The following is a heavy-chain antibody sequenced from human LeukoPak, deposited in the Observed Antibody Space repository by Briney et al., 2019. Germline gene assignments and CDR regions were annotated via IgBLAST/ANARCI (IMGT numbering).Heavy chain of an antibody. D-gene: IGHD3-3*01. V-gene: IGHV4-31*03. Sequence: SETLSLTCTVSGGSISSGGYYWRWIRQHPGKGLEWIGYIYYSGSTYYNPSLKSRVTISVDTSKNQFSLKLSSVTAADTAVYYCARDRFLGSGGYGMDVWGQGTTVTVSS. CDR2: IYYSGST. CDR3: ARDRFLGSGGYGMDV. CDR1: GGSISSGGYY. J-gene: IGHJ6*02.